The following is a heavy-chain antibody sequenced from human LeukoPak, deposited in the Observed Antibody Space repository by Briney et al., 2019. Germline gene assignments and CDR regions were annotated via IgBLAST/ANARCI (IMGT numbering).Heavy chain of an antibody. CDR1: GFTFRNYW. CDR3: ASRYEQQLAIYYYYYGMDV. Sequence: GGSLRLSCAASGFTFRNYWMSWVRQAPGKGLEWVANTKPDGSEKNYVDSVKGRFTISRDNAKNSLYLQMNSLRAEDTAVYYCASRYEQQLAIYYYYYGMDVWGQGTTVTVSS. D-gene: IGHD6-13*01. CDR2: TKPDGSEK. J-gene: IGHJ6*02. V-gene: IGHV3-7*01.